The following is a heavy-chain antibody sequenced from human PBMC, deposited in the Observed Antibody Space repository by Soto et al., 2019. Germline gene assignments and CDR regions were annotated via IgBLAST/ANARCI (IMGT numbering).Heavy chain of an antibody. J-gene: IGHJ6*03. V-gene: IGHV4-59*08. CDR3: ARLGNYVHYYYYYYMDV. Sequence: SETLSLTCTVSGGSISSYYWSWIRQPPGKGLEWIGYIYYSGSTNYNPSLKSRVTISVDTSKNQFSLKLSSVTAADTAVYYCARLGNYVHYYYYYYMDVWGKGTTVTVSS. D-gene: IGHD1-7*01. CDR1: GGSISSYY. CDR2: IYYSGST.